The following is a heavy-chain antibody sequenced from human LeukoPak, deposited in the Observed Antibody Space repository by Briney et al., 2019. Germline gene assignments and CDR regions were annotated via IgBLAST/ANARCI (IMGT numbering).Heavy chain of an antibody. D-gene: IGHD2-15*01. V-gene: IGHV3-23*01. CDR3: AKDGGVRYCIDGSCYYFDY. CDR2: ISSSGGST. CDR1: GFTLSNYA. Sequence: GGSLRLSCAASGFTLSNYAMSWVRQAPGKGLQWVSGISSSGGSTYQVDSVKGRFTISRDNSKNTLYLQMNSLRAEDTAVYYCAKDGGVRYCIDGSCYYFDYWGQGTLVTVSS. J-gene: IGHJ4*02.